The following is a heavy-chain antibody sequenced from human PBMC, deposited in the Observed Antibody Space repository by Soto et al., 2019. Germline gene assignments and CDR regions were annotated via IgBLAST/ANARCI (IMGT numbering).Heavy chain of an antibody. V-gene: IGHV3-53*04. Sequence: GGSLRLSCAASGFTVSSNYMSWVRQAPGKGLEWVSVIYSGGSTYYADSVKGRFTISRHNSKNTLYLQMNSLRAEDTAVYYCARAPVLPEDGYYFDYWGQGTLVTVSS. D-gene: IGHD3-10*01. CDR1: GFTVSSNY. CDR2: IYSGGST. J-gene: IGHJ4*02. CDR3: ARAPVLPEDGYYFDY.